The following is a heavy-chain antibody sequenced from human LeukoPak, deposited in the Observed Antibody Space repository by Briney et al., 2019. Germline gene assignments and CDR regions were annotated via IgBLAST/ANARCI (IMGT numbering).Heavy chain of an antibody. CDR2: INPSGGST. D-gene: IGHD4-17*01. J-gene: IGHJ4*02. CDR1: GYTFTNYH. Sequence: ASVKVSCKASGYTFTNYHMNWVRQAPGQGLEWMGIINPSGGSTTNAQKFQVRVIMTRDMYTSTVYMELSSLRSEDTAVYFCARYGHSPFFDYWGQGTLVIVSS. V-gene: IGHV1-46*01. CDR3: ARYGHSPFFDY.